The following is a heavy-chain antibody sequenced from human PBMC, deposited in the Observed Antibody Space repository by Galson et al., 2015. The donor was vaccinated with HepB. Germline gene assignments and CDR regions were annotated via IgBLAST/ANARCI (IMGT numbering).Heavy chain of an antibody. J-gene: IGHJ1*01. CDR2: ISWNSGGV. CDR3: ARDIGPLTMTRGYLAS. CDR1: GFNFGDHA. V-gene: IGHV3-9*01. Sequence: SLRLSCAGSGFNFGDHAMHWVRQVPGKGLEWVSAISWNSGGVGYADSVRARFTISRDNARNSVSLQMNSLRVEDTALYYCARDIGPLTMTRGYLASWGQGTLVTITS. D-gene: IGHD3-10*01.